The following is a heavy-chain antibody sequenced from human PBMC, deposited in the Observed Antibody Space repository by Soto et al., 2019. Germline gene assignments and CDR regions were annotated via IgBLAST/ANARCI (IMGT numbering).Heavy chain of an antibody. D-gene: IGHD1-20*01. V-gene: IGHV1-69*13. J-gene: IGHJ6*02. CDR3: ARGGRYNKSSHYYGMDV. CDR1: GGTFSTYS. CDR2: SLPIFGTA. Sequence: VASVKVSCKASGGTFSTYSISRVRQAPGQGLEWMGGSLPIFGTAHYAQNFQGRVTITADESTSTAYLELSSLRSDDTAVYYCARGGRYNKSSHYYGMDVWGQGTTVTVSS.